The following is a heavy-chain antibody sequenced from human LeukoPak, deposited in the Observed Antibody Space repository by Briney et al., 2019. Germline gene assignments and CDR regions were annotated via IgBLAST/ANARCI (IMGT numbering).Heavy chain of an antibody. CDR1: GFTFSSHW. D-gene: IGHD3-22*01. Sequence: GGSLRLSCVGSGFTFSSHWMSWIRQAPGKGLEWVSYISSSGSTIYYADSVKGRFTISRDNAKNPLYLQMNSLRAEDTAVYYCAREVLYDSSGPLGYWGQGTLVTVSS. CDR3: AREVLYDSSGPLGY. V-gene: IGHV3-11*01. J-gene: IGHJ4*02. CDR2: ISSSGSTI.